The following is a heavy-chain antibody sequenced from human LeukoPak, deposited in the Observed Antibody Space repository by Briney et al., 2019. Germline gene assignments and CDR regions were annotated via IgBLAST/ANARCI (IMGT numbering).Heavy chain of an antibody. Sequence: GGSLRLSCAAYGFTFSSYAMHWVRQAPGKGMHRVAVISYDGSNKYYADSVKGRFTISRDNSKNTLYLQMNSLRAEDTAVYYCARGGRYCSGGSCYLNWFDPWGQGTLVSVSS. CDR2: ISYDGSNK. V-gene: IGHV3-30*04. D-gene: IGHD2-15*01. J-gene: IGHJ5*02. CDR3: ARGGRYCSGGSCYLNWFDP. CDR1: GFTFSSYA.